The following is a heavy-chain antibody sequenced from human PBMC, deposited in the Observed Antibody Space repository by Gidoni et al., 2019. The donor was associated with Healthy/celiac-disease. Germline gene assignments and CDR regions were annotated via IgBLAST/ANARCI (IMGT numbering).Heavy chain of an antibody. Sequence: EVQRLESEGGLVQPGGSLRLAWAASGFTCSSYAMTSVRQAPGKGLEWVSGSSGSVGSTYYADSVTGRFTISRANSKNTLDLQMNILIAEDTAVYYCAKDLGYSYGYDAFDIWGQGTMVTVSS. J-gene: IGHJ3*02. CDR3: AKDLGYSYGYDAFDI. V-gene: IGHV3-23*01. CDR1: GFTCSSYA. CDR2: SSGSVGST. D-gene: IGHD5-18*01.